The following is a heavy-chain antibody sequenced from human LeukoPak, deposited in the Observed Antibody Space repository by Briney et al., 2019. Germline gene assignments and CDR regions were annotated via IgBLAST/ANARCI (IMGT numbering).Heavy chain of an antibody. V-gene: IGHV1-69*04. Sequence: ASVKVSCKASGGTFSSYAISWVRQAPGQGLEWMGRIIPILGIANYAQKFQGRVTITADKSTSTAYMELSSLRSEDTAVYCCARASGDTYYYDSRAGARRCCWFDPWGQGTLVTVSS. CDR1: GGTFSSYA. D-gene: IGHD3-22*01. CDR2: IIPILGIA. J-gene: IGHJ5*02. CDR3: ARASGDTYYYDSRAGARRCCWFDP.